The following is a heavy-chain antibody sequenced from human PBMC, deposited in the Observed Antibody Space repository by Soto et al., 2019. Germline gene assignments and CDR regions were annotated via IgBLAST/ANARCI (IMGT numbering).Heavy chain of an antibody. CDR2: VYYSGTT. J-gene: IGHJ4*02. CDR3: ARVVVITREFDY. V-gene: IGHV4-61*08. D-gene: IGHD3-22*01. Sequence: SETLSLTCTVSGGSIDSGDYYWSWIRQPPGKGLEWIGYVYYSGTTNYNPFLKSRVTLSLDKSKNQFSLKMNSVTAADTAVYYCARVVVITREFDYWGQGTLVTVSS. CDR1: GGSIDSGDYY.